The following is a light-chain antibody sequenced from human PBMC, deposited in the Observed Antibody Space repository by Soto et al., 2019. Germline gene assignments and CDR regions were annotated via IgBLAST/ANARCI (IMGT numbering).Light chain of an antibody. J-gene: IGLJ1*01. V-gene: IGLV2-8*01. Sequence: QSVLTQPPSASGSPGQSVTISCTGTGSDVGGYDYVSWYQQHPGKAPKLMIYEVNKRPSGVPDRFSGSKSGNTASLTVSGLQAEDDADYYCSSYAGSNNFVFGTGTKLTVL. CDR1: GSDVGGYDY. CDR2: EVN. CDR3: SSYAGSNNFV.